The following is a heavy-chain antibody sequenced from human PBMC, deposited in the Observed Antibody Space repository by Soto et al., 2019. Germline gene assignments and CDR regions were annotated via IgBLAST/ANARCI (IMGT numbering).Heavy chain of an antibody. V-gene: IGHV1-69*13. J-gene: IGHJ6*02. D-gene: IGHD6-13*01. CDR2: IIPIFGTA. CDR3: ARDRIAAAGTSLRVYYYYGMDV. CDR1: GGTFSSYA. Sequence: GASVKVSCKASGGTFSSYAISWVRQAPGQGLEWMGGIIPIFGTANYAQKFQGRVTITADESTSTAYMELSSLRSEDTAVYYCARDRIAAAGTSLRVYYYYGMDVWGQGTTVTVSS.